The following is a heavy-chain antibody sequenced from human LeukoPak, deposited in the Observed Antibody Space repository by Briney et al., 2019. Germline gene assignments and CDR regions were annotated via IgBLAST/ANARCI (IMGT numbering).Heavy chain of an antibody. D-gene: IGHD4-17*01. V-gene: IGHV3-11*04. Sequence: SGGSLRLSCAASGFTFSDYYMSWIRQAPGKGLEWVSYISSSGSTIYCADSVKGRFTISRDNAKNSLYLQMNSLRAEDTAVYYCARGGAATVKYYGDSYWGQGTLVTVSS. J-gene: IGHJ4*02. CDR1: GFTFSDYY. CDR2: ISSSGSTI. CDR3: ARGGAATVKYYGDSY.